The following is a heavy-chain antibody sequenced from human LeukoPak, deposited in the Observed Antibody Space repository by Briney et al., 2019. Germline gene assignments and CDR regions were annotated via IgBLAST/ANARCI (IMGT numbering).Heavy chain of an antibody. CDR1: GFTFSSYR. Sequence: GGSLRLSCAASGFTFSSYRMSWVRQAPGKGLEWVANIKQDGSEKYYVDSVKGRFTVSRDNAKNSLYLQMNSLRAEDTAVYYCAREPAAAGNYGMDVWGQGTTVTVSS. D-gene: IGHD6-13*01. CDR2: IKQDGSEK. CDR3: AREPAAAGNYGMDV. V-gene: IGHV3-7*03. J-gene: IGHJ6*02.